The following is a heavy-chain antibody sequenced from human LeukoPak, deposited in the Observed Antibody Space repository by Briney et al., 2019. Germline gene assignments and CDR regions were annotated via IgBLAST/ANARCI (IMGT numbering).Heavy chain of an antibody. CDR3: ARGKGDY. V-gene: IGHV4-34*01. CDR1: GGSFSGYY. J-gene: IGHJ4*02. CDR2: INHSGST. Sequence: SGTLSLTCAVSGGSFSGYYWSWIRQPPGKGLEWIGEINHSGSTNYNPSLKSRVTISVDTSKNQFSLKLSSVTAADTAVYYCARGKGDYWGQGTLVTVSS.